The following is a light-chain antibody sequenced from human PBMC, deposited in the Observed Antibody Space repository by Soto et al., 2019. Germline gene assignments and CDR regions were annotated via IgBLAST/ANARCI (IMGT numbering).Light chain of an antibody. J-gene: IGKJ1*01. CDR1: QSISSY. V-gene: IGKV1-39*01. CDR3: QQSYNTLRT. Sequence: DIQMTQSPSSLSASVGDRVTIACRASQSISSYLNWYQQIPGKAPKLLIYAASSLQSGVPSRFSGSGSGTDFTLTISSLQPEDFATYYCQQSYNTLRTFGQGTRVEIK. CDR2: AAS.